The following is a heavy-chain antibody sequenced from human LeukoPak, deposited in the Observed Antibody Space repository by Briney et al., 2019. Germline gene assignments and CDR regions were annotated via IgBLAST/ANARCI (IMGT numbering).Heavy chain of an antibody. CDR3: AKVTRGVVVNTNFDY. V-gene: IGHV3-23*01. D-gene: IGHD3-22*01. CDR1: GFTFSSYS. CDR2: ISGHGDST. J-gene: IGHJ4*02. Sequence: GGSLRLSCAASGFTFSSYSMNWVRQGPGRGLEWVSAISGHGDSTYYADSVKGRFTISRDNSKNTLYLQMNSLRVEDTAVYYCAKVTRGVVVNTNFDYWGQGTLVTVSS.